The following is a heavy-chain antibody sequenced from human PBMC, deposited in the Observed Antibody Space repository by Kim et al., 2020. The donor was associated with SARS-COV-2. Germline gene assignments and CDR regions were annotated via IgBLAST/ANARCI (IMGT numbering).Heavy chain of an antibody. CDR3: ARGSHSSRYEYFQH. J-gene: IGHJ1*01. CDR1: GFTFSSYA. Sequence: GGSLRLSCAASGFTFSSYAMHWVRQAPGKGLEWVAVISYDGSNKYYADSVKGRFTISRDNSKNTLYLQMNSLRAEDTAVYYCARGSHSSRYEYFQHWGQGTLVAVSS. CDR2: ISYDGSNK. D-gene: IGHD6-13*01. V-gene: IGHV3-30*04.